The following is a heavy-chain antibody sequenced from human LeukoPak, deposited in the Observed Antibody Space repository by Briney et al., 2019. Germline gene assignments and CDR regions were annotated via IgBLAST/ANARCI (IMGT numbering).Heavy chain of an antibody. CDR2: ISGSGGNT. D-gene: IGHD3-16*02. J-gene: IGHJ4*02. CDR1: GFTFSSYG. Sequence: PGGSLRLSCAASGFTFSSYGMSWVRQAPGKGPEWVSVISGSGGNTYYADSVKGRFTISRDNSKNTLYLQMNSLRAEDTAVYYCAKRVSTYGGVLAPDFDYWGQGTLVTASS. V-gene: IGHV3-23*01. CDR3: AKRVSTYGGVLAPDFDY.